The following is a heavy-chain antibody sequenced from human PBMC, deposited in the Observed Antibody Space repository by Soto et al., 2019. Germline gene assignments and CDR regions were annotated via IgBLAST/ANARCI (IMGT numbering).Heavy chain of an antibody. CDR3: ARDPEAKSPTYHFDY. J-gene: IGHJ4*02. Sequence: GGSLRLSCAASGFTFSSYAMNWVRQTPGKGLEWGAVISYDGSNKYYADSVKGRFTISRDNSKNTLYLQMNSLRAEDTAVYYCARDPEAKSPTYHFDYWGQGT. CDR2: ISYDGSNK. CDR1: GFTFSSYA. V-gene: IGHV3-30-3*01.